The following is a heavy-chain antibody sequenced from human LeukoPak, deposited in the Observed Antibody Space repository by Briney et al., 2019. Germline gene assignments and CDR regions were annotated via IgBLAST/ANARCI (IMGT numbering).Heavy chain of an antibody. V-gene: IGHV1-69*05. CDR2: IIPIFGTA. CDR1: GGTFSSYA. Sequence: GASVKVSCKASGGTFSSYAISWVRQAPGQGLEWMGGIIPIFGTANYAQKFQGRVTITTDESTSTAYMELSSLRSEDTAVYYCALRGDGYNYYYYYMDVWGKGTTVTVSS. CDR3: ALRGDGYNYYYYYMDV. J-gene: IGHJ6*03. D-gene: IGHD5-24*01.